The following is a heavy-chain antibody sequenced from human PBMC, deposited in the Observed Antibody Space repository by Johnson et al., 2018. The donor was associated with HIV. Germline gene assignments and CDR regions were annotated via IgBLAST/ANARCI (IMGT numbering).Heavy chain of an antibody. J-gene: IGHJ3*02. V-gene: IGHV3-20*04. D-gene: IGHD3-9*01. CDR1: GFTFDDYG. Sequence: EVQLVESGGGVVQPGRSLRLSCAASGFTFDDYGMSWVRQVPGKGLEWVSGINWNGGSTGYADSVKGRFPISRDNSKNTLYLQMSSLRAEDTALYYCAKDLRVFDWFNAYDAFDIWGQGTMVTVSS. CDR3: AKDLRVFDWFNAYDAFDI. CDR2: INWNGGST.